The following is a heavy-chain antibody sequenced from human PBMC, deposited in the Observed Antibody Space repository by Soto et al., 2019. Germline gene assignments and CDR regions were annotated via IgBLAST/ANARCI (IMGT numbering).Heavy chain of an antibody. J-gene: IGHJ4*02. Sequence: QVQLQQWGAGLLKPSETLSVTCAVYGGSFSGYYWSWIRQPPGQGLEWIGEIGHSGGTLYNPSLENRVAISEDSSNNQFSLKLKSVTVADTAIYYCARHEGYYFDYWGQGAPVTVSS. V-gene: IGHV4-34*01. CDR1: GGSFSGYY. CDR2: IGHSGGT. CDR3: ARHEGYYFDY.